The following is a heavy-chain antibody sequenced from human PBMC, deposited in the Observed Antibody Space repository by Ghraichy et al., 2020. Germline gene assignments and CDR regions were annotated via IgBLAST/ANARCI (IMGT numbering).Heavy chain of an antibody. J-gene: IGHJ4*02. CDR1: GFSFTDYW. V-gene: IGHV3-74*01. CDR3: VRSYKDGLRHFDY. Sequence: GGSLRLSCAASGFSFTDYWMHWVRHTPGRGLEWFSHLITDGTTVNYAASLKGRFTISRDNAKNTVYLQMISLTVEDTAFYYCVRSYKDGLRHFDYWGQGTLVTGSS. D-gene: IGHD1-14*01. CDR2: LITDGTTV.